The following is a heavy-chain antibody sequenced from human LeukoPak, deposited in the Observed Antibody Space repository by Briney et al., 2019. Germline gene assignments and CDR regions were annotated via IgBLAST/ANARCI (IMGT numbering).Heavy chain of an antibody. CDR1: GYTFTSYG. V-gene: IGHV1-2*02. D-gene: IGHD3-22*01. CDR2: INPNSGGT. CDR3: ARGLYYYDSSGYPPEL. J-gene: IGHJ3*01. Sequence: ASVKVSCKASGYTFTSYGISWVRQAPGQGLEWMGWINPNSGGTNYAQKFQGRVTMTRDTSISTAYMELSRLRSDDTAVYYCARGLYYYDSSGYPPELWGQGTMVTVSS.